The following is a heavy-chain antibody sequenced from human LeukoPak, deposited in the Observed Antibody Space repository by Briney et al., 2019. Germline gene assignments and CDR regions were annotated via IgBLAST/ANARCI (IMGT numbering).Heavy chain of an antibody. Sequence: PSETLSLTCTVSGGSVSSGNHYWSWIRQPAGKGLEWIGRMYFSGSGNHNPSLKSRVTISIDTSKNQVSLRLTSVTAADTAVYYCARFTTTPGGYTYGRGVFDYWGQGTLVIVSS. V-gene: IGHV4-61*02. CDR1: GGSVSSGNHY. D-gene: IGHD5-18*01. CDR3: ARFTTTPGGYTYGRGVFDY. CDR2: MYFSGSG. J-gene: IGHJ4*02.